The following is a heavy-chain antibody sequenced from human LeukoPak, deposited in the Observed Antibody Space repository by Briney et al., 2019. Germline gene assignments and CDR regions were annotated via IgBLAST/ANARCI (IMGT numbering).Heavy chain of an antibody. D-gene: IGHD5-18*01. V-gene: IGHV3-21*01. CDR2: ISSSSSYI. CDR3: ARREVTREIDY. J-gene: IGHJ4*02. Sequence: GGSLRLSCAASGFTFSSYSMNWVRQAPGEGLEWVSSISSSSSYIYYADSVKGRFTISRDNAKNSLYLQMNSLRAEDTAVYYCARREVTREIDYWGQGTLVTVSS. CDR1: GFTFSSYS.